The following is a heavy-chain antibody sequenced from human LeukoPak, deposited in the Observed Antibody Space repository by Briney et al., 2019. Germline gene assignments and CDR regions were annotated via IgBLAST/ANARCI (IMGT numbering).Heavy chain of an antibody. V-gene: IGHV4-39*07. J-gene: IGHJ4*02. CDR2: IHYSGST. CDR3: ARDYYDSSGYYSPY. CDR1: GGSISSSTYY. Sequence: SETLSLTCTVSGGSISSSTYYWGWVRQSPGKGLEWIGTIHYSGSTSYNPSLKSRVTISVDTSKNQFSLKLSSVTAADTAVYYCARDYYDSSGYYSPYWGQGTLVTVSS. D-gene: IGHD3-22*01.